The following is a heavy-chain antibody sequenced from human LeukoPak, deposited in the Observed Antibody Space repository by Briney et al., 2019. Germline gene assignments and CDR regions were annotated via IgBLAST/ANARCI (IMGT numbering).Heavy chain of an antibody. V-gene: IGHV4-59*08. CDR3: ARHDEIAVFRNGLDV. CDR1: GGSFSGYY. J-gene: IGHJ6*02. CDR2: IYYRGNT. Sequence: SETLSLTCAVYGGSFSGYYWSWIRQPPGKGLEWIGYIYYRGNTIYNPSLKSRVTMSVDTSGNQFSLKLSSVTAADTAVYYCARHDEIAVFRNGLDVWGQGTTVTVSS. D-gene: IGHD6-19*01.